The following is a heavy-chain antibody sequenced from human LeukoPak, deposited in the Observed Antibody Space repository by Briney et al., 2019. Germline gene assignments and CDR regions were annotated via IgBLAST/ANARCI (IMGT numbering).Heavy chain of an antibody. CDR2: ISSSSSYI. CDR1: GFTFSSYS. V-gene: IGHV3-21*01. CDR3: ARDNVAAGAFDY. J-gene: IGHJ4*02. D-gene: IGHD6-13*01. Sequence: GGSLRLSCAASGFTFSSYSMTWVRQAPGKGLEWVSSISSSSSYIYYADSVKGRFTISRDNAKNSLYLQMNSLRAEDTAVYYCARDNVAAGAFDYWGQGTLVTVSS.